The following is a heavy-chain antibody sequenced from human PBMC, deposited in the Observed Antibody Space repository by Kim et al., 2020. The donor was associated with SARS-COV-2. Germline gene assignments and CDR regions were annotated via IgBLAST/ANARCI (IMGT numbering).Heavy chain of an antibody. V-gene: IGHV4-39*01. Sequence: SETLSLTCTVSGGSISSSSYYWGWIRQPPGKGLEWIGSIYYSGSTYYNPSLMSRVTISVDTSKNQFSLKLSSVTAADTAVYYCARHLLAWGEQLVPNWFDPWGQGTLVTVSS. D-gene: IGHD6-6*01. CDR3: ARHLLAWGEQLVPNWFDP. J-gene: IGHJ5*02. CDR1: GGSISSSSYY. CDR2: IYYSGST.